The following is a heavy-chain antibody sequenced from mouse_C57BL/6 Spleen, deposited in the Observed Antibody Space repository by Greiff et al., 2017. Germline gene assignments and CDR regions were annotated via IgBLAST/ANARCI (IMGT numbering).Heavy chain of an antibody. D-gene: IGHD1-1*01. CDR1: GYAFTNYL. J-gene: IGHJ1*03. Sequence: QVQLQQSGAELVRPGTSVKVSCKASGYAFTNYLIEWVKPMPGQGLAWIGVINPGSGGTNYNEKFKGKATLTADKSSSAAYLGLSRLTSEDSAVYFWARDYCSSHWYGDGWGTGTTVTVSS. CDR2: INPGSGGT. V-gene: IGHV1-54*01. CDR3: ARDYCSSHWYGDG.